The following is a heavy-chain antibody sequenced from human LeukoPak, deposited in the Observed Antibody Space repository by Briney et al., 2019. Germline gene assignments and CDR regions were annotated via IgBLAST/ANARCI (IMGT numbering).Heavy chain of an antibody. Sequence: GSLRLSCAASGFTFSDYYMSWIRQAPGKGLEWVSYISSSGSTIYYTDSVKGRFTISRDNAKNSLYLQMNSLRAEDTAVYYCASNPHDFWSGTPGAFDIWGQGTMVTVSS. CDR1: GFTFSDYY. CDR2: ISSSGSTI. V-gene: IGHV3-11*01. D-gene: IGHD3-3*01. CDR3: ASNPHDFWSGTPGAFDI. J-gene: IGHJ3*02.